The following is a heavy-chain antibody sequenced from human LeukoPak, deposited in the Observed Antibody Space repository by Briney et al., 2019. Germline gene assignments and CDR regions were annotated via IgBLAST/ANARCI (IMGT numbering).Heavy chain of an antibody. CDR3: ARHPAVVVPAAIGYFDY. CDR1: GGSISSSSYY. CDR2: IYYSGST. V-gene: IGHV4-39*01. D-gene: IGHD2-2*01. J-gene: IGHJ4*02. Sequence: SETLSLTCTVSGGSISSSSYYWGWIRQPPGKGLGWIGSIYYSGSTYYNPSLKSRVTISVDTSKNQFSLKLSSVTAADTAVYYCARHPAVVVPAAIGYFDYWGQGTLVTVSS.